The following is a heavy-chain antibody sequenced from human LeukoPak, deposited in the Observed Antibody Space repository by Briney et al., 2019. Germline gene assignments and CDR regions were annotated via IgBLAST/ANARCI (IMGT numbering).Heavy chain of an antibody. J-gene: IGHJ3*02. CDR2: IFYSGST. CDR3: AKSNGYGLVDI. V-gene: IGHV4-39*07. CDR1: GGSISSYY. Sequence: SETLSLTCTVSGGSISSYYWGWVRQPPGKGLEWIGNIFYSGSTYYSPSLKSRVTISLDTSRNQFSLKLNSVTAADTAVYYCAKSNGYGLVDIWGQGTMVTVSS. D-gene: IGHD3-10*01.